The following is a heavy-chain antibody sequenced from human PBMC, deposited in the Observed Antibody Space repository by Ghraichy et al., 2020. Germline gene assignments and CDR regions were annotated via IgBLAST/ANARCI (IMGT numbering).Heavy chain of an antibody. D-gene: IGHD5-24*01. CDR1: GFTFSSYS. V-gene: IGHV3-21*01. CDR2: ISSSSSYI. CDR3: ARPRRDGYNDAFDI. Sequence: LSLTCAASGFTFSSYSMNWVRQAPGKGLEWVSSISSSSSYIYYADSVKGRFTISRDNAKNSLYLQMNSLRAEDTAVYYCARPRRDGYNDAFDIWGQGTMVTVSS. J-gene: IGHJ3*02.